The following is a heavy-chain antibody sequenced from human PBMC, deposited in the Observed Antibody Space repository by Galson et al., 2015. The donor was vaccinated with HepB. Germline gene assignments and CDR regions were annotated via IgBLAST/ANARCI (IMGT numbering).Heavy chain of an antibody. CDR1: GFTFSSYA. D-gene: IGHD2-2*02. J-gene: IGHJ6*02. V-gene: IGHV3-30-3*01. Sequence: SLRLSCAASGFTFSSYAMHWARQAPGKGLEWVAVISYDGSNKYYADSVKGRFTISRDNSKNTLYLQMNSLRAEDTAVYYCAREDIVVVPAAISYYYYGMDVWGQGTTVTVSS. CDR3: AREDIVVVPAAISYYYYGMDV. CDR2: ISYDGSNK.